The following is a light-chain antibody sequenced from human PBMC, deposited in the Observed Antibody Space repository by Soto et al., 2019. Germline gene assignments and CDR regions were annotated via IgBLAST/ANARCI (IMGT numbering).Light chain of an antibody. J-gene: IGKJ4*01. CDR2: WAS. CDR1: QSVLYSSNNKNY. V-gene: IGKV4-1*01. CDR3: QQYYSTPLP. Sequence: DIVMTQSPDSLAVSLGERATINCKSSQSVLYSSNNKNYLAWYQQKPGQPPKLLIYWASTRESGVPDRFSGSGSGTDVTLTISSLQAEDVAVYYCQQYYSTPLPFGGGTKVEIK.